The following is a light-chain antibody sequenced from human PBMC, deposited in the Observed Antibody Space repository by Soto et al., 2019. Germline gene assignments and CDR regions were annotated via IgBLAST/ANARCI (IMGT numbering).Light chain of an antibody. J-gene: IGLJ1*01. V-gene: IGLV2-8*01. CDR3: CSYPGSNNRL. Sequence: QSALTQPPSASAAPGQSVTISCTGTSSDVGGYNYVSWYQHHPGKAPKLMIFEVSKRPSGVPDRFSGSKSGNTASLTVSGLQAEDEADYFCCSYPGSNNRLFGTGTKFTGL. CDR2: EVS. CDR1: SSDVGGYNY.